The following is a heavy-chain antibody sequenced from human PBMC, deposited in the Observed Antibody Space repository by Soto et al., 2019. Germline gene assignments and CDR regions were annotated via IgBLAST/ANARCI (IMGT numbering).Heavy chain of an antibody. D-gene: IGHD6-19*01. CDR3: ASSLAVAGRGRGG. J-gene: IGHJ4*02. V-gene: IGHV3-48*01. CDR2: ISSSSSTI. CDR1: GFTFSSYS. Sequence: GGSLRLSCAASGFTFSSYSMKWVRQAPGKGLEWVSYISSSSSTIYYADSVKGRFTISRDNAKNSRYLQMNSLRAEDTAVYYCASSLAVAGRGRGGWGQGTLVTVSS.